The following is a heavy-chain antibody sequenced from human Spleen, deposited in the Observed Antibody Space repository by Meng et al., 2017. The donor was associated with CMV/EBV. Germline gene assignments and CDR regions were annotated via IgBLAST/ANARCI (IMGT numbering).Heavy chain of an antibody. D-gene: IGHD6-25*01. CDR2: IYYSGST. V-gene: IGHV4-39*01. CDR1: GGSISSSNFY. Sequence: SLHCSVSGGSISSSNFYWGWIRQPPGQGLEWIGSIYYSGSTYYNPSLKSRVTISVDTSKNQFSLKLSSVTAADTAVYYCASQTAGVYWGQGTLVTVSS. CDR3: ASQTAGVY. J-gene: IGHJ4*02.